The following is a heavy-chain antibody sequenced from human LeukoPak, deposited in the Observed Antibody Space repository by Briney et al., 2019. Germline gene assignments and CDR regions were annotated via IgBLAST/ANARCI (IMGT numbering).Heavy chain of an antibody. CDR3: AKELQKVDGYFDY. CDR2: IRGSGGRT. J-gene: IGHJ4*01. V-gene: IGHV3-23*01. D-gene: IGHD5-12*01. CDR1: GFTFTSYA. Sequence: GGSLRLSCAASGFTFTSYAMSWVRQAPGKGLEWVSAIRGSGGRTYYADAVKGGFTISRDNSKNTLYLQMNSLRAEDTAVYYCAKELQKVDGYFDYWGQGTLVTVSS.